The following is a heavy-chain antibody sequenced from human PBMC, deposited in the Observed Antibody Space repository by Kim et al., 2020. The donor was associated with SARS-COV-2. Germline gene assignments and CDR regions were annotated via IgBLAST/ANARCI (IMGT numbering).Heavy chain of an antibody. CDR1: GYTFTSYG. V-gene: IGHV1-18*01. D-gene: IGHD3-3*01. CDR2: ICAYNGNT. J-gene: IGHJ4*02. CDR3: ARGGPTIFGVVPPSCVDY. Sequence: ASVKVSCKASGYTFTSYGISWVRQAPGQGLEWMGWICAYNGNTNYAQKLQGRVTMTTDTSTSTAYMELRSLRSDDTAVYYCARGGPTIFGVVPPSCVDYWGQGTLVTVSS.